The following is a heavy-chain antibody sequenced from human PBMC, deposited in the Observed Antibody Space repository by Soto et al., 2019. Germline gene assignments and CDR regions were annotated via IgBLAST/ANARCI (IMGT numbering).Heavy chain of an antibody. Sequence: GGSLRLSCAASGFTFSSYTMHWVRQAPGKGLEWVAVMSYDGSNKYYADSVKGRFTISRDNSKYTLYLQMNSLRAEDTAVYYCAKAPWTYYYDSSGYSWGQGTLVTVS. CDR1: GFTFSSYT. CDR3: AKAPWTYYYDSSGYS. D-gene: IGHD3-22*01. J-gene: IGHJ4*02. CDR2: MSYDGSNK. V-gene: IGHV3-30*18.